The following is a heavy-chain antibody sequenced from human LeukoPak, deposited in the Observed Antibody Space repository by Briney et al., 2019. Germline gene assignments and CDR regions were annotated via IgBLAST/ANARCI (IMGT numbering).Heavy chain of an antibody. CDR1: GYTLTELS. J-gene: IGHJ4*02. CDR3: ATDLLVPYHYGSGGPSGY. V-gene: IGHV1-24*01. Sequence: ASVKVSCKVSGYTLTELSMHWVRQAPGKGLEWMGGFDPEDGETVYAQKFQGRITMTEDTSTDTAFMDLSILRSEDTAVYYCATDLLVPYHYGSGGPSGYWGQGTLVTVSS. CDR2: FDPEDGET. D-gene: IGHD3-10*01.